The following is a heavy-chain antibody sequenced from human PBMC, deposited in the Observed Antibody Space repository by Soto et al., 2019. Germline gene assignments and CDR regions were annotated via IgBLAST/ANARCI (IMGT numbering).Heavy chain of an antibody. D-gene: IGHD2-8*01. CDR1: GYTFTSYG. V-gene: IGHV1-18*01. CDR2: ISAYNGNT. CDR3: ERTTSVREYYFDY. J-gene: IGHJ4*02. Sequence: ASVKVSCKASGYTFTSYGISWVRQAPGQGLEWMGWISAYNGNTNYAQKLQGRVTMTTDTSTSTAYMELRSLSSEDTAVYYCERTTSVREYYFDYWGQGTLVTVSS.